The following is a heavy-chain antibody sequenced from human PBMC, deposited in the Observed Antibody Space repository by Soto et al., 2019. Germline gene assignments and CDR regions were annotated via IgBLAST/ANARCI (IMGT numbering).Heavy chain of an antibody. J-gene: IGHJ6*02. V-gene: IGHV3-43*01. Sequence: PGGSLRLSCAASGFTFDDYTMHWVRQAPGKGLEWVSLISWDGGSTYYADSVKGRFTISRDNSKNSLYLQMNSLRTEDTALYYCAKDKGRGGHYYGMDVWGQGTTVTVSS. D-gene: IGHD3-10*01. CDR2: ISWDGGST. CDR1: GFTFDDYT. CDR3: AKDKGRGGHYYGMDV.